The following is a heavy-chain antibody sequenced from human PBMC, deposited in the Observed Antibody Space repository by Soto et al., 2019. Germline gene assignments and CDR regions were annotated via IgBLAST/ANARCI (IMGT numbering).Heavy chain of an antibody. J-gene: IGHJ5*02. CDR3: ARDINSGDSNWFDT. D-gene: IGHD4-17*01. V-gene: IGHV1-69*13. CDR2: IIPIFGTA. CDR1: GGTFSSYA. Sequence: ASVKVSCKASGGTFSSYAISWVRQAPGQGLEWMGGIIPIFGTANYAQKFQGRVTITADESTSTAYMELSSLRSEDTAVYYCARDINSGDSNWFDTWGQGTLVTVSS.